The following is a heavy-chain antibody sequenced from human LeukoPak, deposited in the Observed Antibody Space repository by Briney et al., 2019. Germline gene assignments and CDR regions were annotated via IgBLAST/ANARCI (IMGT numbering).Heavy chain of an antibody. D-gene: IGHD3-3*01. CDR3: ARDRDDFWSGYYTGSFDY. Sequence: GASVKVSCKASGYTFTGYYMHWVRQAPGRGLEWMGWINPNSGGTNYAQKFQGRVTMTRDTSISTAYMELSRLRSDDTAVYYCARDRDDFWSGYYTGSFDYWGQGTLVTVSS. CDR2: INPNSGGT. J-gene: IGHJ4*02. CDR1: GYTFTGYY. V-gene: IGHV1-2*02.